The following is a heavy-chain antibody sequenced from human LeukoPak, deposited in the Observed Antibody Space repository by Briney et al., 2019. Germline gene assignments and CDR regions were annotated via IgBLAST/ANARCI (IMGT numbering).Heavy chain of an antibody. CDR1: GFSLTTNEVA. J-gene: IGHJ4*02. V-gene: IGHV2-5*02. CDR2: IYWDDEK. CDR3: AHTRWTRGYFDY. D-gene: IGHD5-24*01. Sequence: SGPTLVKPTQTLTLTCTFSGFSLTTNEVAVGWIRQPPGKALEWLALIYWDDEKRYRPSLKDRLTITKDTSKNQVVLTMTNMDPVDTGTYYCAHTRWTRGYFDYWGQGTQVTVSS.